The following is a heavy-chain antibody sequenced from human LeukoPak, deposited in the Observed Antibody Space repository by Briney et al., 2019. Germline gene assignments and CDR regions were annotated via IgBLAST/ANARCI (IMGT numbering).Heavy chain of an antibody. Sequence: GGSLRLSCAASGFTFSSYGMHWVRQAPGKGLEWVAVIWYDGSNKYYADSVKGRFTIPRDNSKNTLYLQMNSLRAEDTAVYYCARDLGGTMVRGGGFDYWGQGTLVTVSS. J-gene: IGHJ4*02. CDR1: GFTFSSYG. D-gene: IGHD3-10*01. CDR2: IWYDGSNK. V-gene: IGHV3-33*01. CDR3: ARDLGGTMVRGGGFDY.